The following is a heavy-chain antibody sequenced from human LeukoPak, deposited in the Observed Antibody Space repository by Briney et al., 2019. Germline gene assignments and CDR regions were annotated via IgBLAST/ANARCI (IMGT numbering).Heavy chain of an antibody. CDR3: AKRGVVIRVILVGFHKEAYYFDS. CDR2: ISGSGGST. D-gene: IGHD3-22*01. V-gene: IGHV3-23*01. CDR1: GITLSNYG. Sequence: GGSLRLSCAVSGITLSNYGMSWVRQAPGRGLEWVAGISGSGGSTNYADSVKGRFTISRDNPKNTLYLQMNSLRAEDTAVYFCAKRGVVIRVILVGFHKEAYYFDSWGQGALVTVSS. J-gene: IGHJ4*02.